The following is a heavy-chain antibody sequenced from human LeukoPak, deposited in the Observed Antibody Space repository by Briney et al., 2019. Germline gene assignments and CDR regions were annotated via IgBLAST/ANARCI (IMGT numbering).Heavy chain of an antibody. V-gene: IGHV1-2*02. Sequence: EASVKVSCKTSGYTFTAYYTLWVRQAPGQGPEWMGWINPNNGGTNYAQKFQGRVTMTRDTSISAAYMELSRLRSDDTAVYYCARDRGETTYYYDSSGYYYPDAFDIWGQGTMVTVSS. CDR3: ARDRGETTYYYDSSGYYYPDAFDI. CDR1: GYTFTAYY. J-gene: IGHJ3*02. D-gene: IGHD3-22*01. CDR2: INPNNGGT.